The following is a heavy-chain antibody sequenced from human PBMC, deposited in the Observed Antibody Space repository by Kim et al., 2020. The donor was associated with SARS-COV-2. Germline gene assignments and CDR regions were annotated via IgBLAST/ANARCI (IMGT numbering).Heavy chain of an antibody. CDR1: GGSFSGYY. Sequence: SETLSLTCAVYGGSFSGYYWSWIRQPPGKGLEWIGEINHSGSTNYNPSLKSRVTISVDTSKNQFSLKLSSVTAADTAVYYCASGGGTVTTFNWFDPWGQGTLVTVSS. CDR2: INHSGST. CDR3: ASGGGTVTTFNWFDP. D-gene: IGHD4-17*01. V-gene: IGHV4-34*01. J-gene: IGHJ5*02.